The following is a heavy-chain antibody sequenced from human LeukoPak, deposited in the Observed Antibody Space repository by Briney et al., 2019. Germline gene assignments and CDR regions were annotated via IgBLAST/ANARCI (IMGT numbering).Heavy chain of an antibody. Sequence: PSETLSLTCTVSGGSVSISSYYWGWIRQPPGRGLEWIGTIYYSGNTFYNPSLKSRVTISVDTSKNQFSLELTSVTAADTAVYYCARAAFYYYRSGYYHFDYWGQGTPVTVSS. J-gene: IGHJ4*02. D-gene: IGHD3-22*01. CDR3: ARAAFYYYRSGYYHFDY. CDR2: IYYSGNT. CDR1: GGSVSISSYY. V-gene: IGHV4-39*07.